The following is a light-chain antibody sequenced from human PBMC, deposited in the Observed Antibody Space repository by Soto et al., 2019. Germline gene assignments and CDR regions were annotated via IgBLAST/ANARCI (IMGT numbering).Light chain of an antibody. V-gene: IGLV2-8*01. Sequence: QSALTQPPSASGSPGQSVTISCTGTSSDVGSCNSVSWYQQHPGKVPKLLISEDSKRRSGVPDRFSASKSGNTASLTVSGRQDEEEAAYYCSSWRGSDIIFGGGTKVTVL. CDR2: EDS. CDR1: SSDVGSCNS. CDR3: SSWRGSDII. J-gene: IGLJ2*01.